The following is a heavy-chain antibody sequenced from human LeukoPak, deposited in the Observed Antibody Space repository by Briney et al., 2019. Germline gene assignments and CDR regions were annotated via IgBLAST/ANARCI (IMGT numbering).Heavy chain of an antibody. J-gene: IGHJ4*02. Sequence: ETLSLTCTVSGGSISSYYWSWIRQPAGKGLEWIGRIYTSGTTNYNPSLKSRVTISVDTSKNQFSLKLSSVTAADTAVYYCARGVYIAAAQYGYWGQGTLVTVSS. D-gene: IGHD6-13*01. CDR2: IYTSGTT. CDR3: ARGVYIAAAQYGY. CDR1: GGSISSYY. V-gene: IGHV4-4*07.